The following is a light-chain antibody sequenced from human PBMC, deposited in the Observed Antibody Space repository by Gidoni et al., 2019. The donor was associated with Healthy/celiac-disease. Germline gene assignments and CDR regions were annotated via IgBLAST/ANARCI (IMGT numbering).Light chain of an antibody. CDR2: DDS. CDR1: NIGSKS. Sequence: SYELTQPPSVSVAPGQTARITCGGNNIGSKSVHWYQPQPGPAPVLVVYDDSDRPSGIPERFSGSNSGNTATLTISRVEAGDEADYYCQVWDSSSDHGVFGGGTKLTFL. J-gene: IGLJ3*02. V-gene: IGLV3-21*02. CDR3: QVWDSSSDHGV.